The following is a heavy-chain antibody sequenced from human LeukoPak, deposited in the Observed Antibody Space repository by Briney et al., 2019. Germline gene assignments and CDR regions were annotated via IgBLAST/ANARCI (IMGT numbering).Heavy chain of an antibody. D-gene: IGHD1-26*01. J-gene: IGHJ4*02. CDR2: ISYDGSNK. CDR1: GFTFSSYG. Sequence: PGRSLRLSCAASGFTFSSYGMHWVRQAPGKGLEWVAVISYDGSNKYYADSVKGRFTISRDNSKNTLYLQMNSLRSEDTAVYYCAKDRGGGRRWELLDWGQGTLVTVSS. CDR3: AKDRGGGRRWELLD. V-gene: IGHV3-30*18.